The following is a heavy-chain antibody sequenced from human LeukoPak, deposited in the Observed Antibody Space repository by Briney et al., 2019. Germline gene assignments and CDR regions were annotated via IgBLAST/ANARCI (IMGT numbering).Heavy chain of an antibody. D-gene: IGHD3-16*01. CDR1: GFSLSAFG. Sequence: GGSLRLSCAAAGFSLSAFGMHWARQAPGKGLEWVSYISDRSTNIYYADSVKARFTISRDNAKNSLFLQMNSLRAEDTAVYFCVTDWPVWWGQGTLVTVSS. CDR2: ISDRSTNI. J-gene: IGHJ4*02. CDR3: VTDWPVW. V-gene: IGHV3-48*01.